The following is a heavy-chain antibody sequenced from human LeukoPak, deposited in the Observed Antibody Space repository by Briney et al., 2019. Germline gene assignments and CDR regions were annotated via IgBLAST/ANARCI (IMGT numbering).Heavy chain of an antibody. Sequence: GGSLRLSCAASGFTFDDYAMHWVRQAPGKGLEWVSGISWNSGSIGYADSVKGRFTISRDNAKNSLYLQMNSLRAEDTALYFCAKGGIHRGYYYYYMDVWGKGTTVTISS. CDR2: ISWNSGSI. CDR3: AKGGIHRGYYYYYMDV. CDR1: GFTFDDYA. V-gene: IGHV3-9*01. D-gene: IGHD6-13*01. J-gene: IGHJ6*03.